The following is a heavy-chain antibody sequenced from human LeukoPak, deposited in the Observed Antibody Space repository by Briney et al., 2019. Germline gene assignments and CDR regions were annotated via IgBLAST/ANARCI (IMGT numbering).Heavy chain of an antibody. Sequence: SETLSLTCTVSGGSISSSSYYWGWIRQPPGKGLEWIGSIYYSGSTYYNPSLKSRVTISVDTSKNQFSLKLSSVTAADTAVYYCARGRVSGWSIKTGWYFDLWGRGTLVTVSS. V-gene: IGHV4-39*07. D-gene: IGHD6-19*01. CDR3: ARGRVSGWSIKTGWYFDL. CDR2: IYYSGST. CDR1: GGSISSSSYY. J-gene: IGHJ2*01.